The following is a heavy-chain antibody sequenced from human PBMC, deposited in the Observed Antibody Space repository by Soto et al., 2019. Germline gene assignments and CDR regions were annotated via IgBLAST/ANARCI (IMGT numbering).Heavy chain of an antibody. CDR1: GYTFTSYD. Sequence: QVQLVQSGAEVKKPGASVKVSCKASGYTFTSYDINWVRQATGHGLEWMGWMNPNSGNTGYAQKFQGRVTMTRNTSMSTAYMELSSLRSEDTAVYYCARGINYYDSGDAAFDIWGQGKMVTVSS. J-gene: IGHJ3*02. CDR2: MNPNSGNT. D-gene: IGHD3-10*01. CDR3: ARGINYYDSGDAAFDI. V-gene: IGHV1-8*01.